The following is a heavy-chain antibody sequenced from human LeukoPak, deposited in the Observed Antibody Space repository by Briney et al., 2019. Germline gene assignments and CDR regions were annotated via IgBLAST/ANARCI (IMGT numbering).Heavy chain of an antibody. J-gene: IGHJ5*02. V-gene: IGHV1-18*01. CDR2: ISAYNGNT. CDR3: ARGLEWLTRRHTWFDP. Sequence: ASVKVSCKASSYTFTNYSFTWVRQAPGPGLEWMGWISAYNGNTNYAQNLQGRVTMTTDTSTSTAYMELRSLRSDDTAVYYCARGLEWLTRRHTWFDPWGQGTLVTVSS. D-gene: IGHD3-3*01. CDR1: SYTFTNYS.